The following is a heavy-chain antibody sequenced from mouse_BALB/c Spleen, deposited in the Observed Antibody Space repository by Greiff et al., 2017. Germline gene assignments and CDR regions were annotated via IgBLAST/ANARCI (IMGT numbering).Heavy chain of an antibody. CDR2: ISSGSSTI. CDR1: GFTFSSFG. J-gene: IGHJ2*01. Sequence: EVQRVESGGGLVQPGGSRKLSCAASGFTFSSFGMHWVRQAPEKGLEWVAYISSGSSTIYYADTVKGRFTISRDNPKNTLFLQMTSLRSEDTAMYYCARGYGYYFDYWGQGTTLTVSS. D-gene: IGHD2-2*01. V-gene: IGHV5-17*02. CDR3: ARGYGYYFDY.